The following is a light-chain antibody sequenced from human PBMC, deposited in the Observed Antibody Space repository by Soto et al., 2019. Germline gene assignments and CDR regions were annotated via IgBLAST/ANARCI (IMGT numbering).Light chain of an antibody. CDR3: QQFSNWPPLT. Sequence: EIVMTQSPVTLSVSPGERATLSCRASQSVGGDLAWYQQKPGQAPRLLIYRASTRATGIQARFSGSGSGTEFTPTISSLQSEDFAIYYCQQFSNWPPLTFGQGTKVEIK. CDR2: RAS. V-gene: IGKV3-15*01. J-gene: IGKJ1*01. CDR1: QSVGGD.